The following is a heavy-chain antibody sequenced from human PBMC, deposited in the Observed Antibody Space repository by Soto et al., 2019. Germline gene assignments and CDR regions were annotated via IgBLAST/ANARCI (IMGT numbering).Heavy chain of an antibody. CDR3: ASSGLGYDILTGYPNSYGMDV. CDR2: IIPIFGTA. Sequence: SVKVSCKASGCTFSSYAISWVRQAPGQGPEWMGGIIPIFGTANYAQKFQGRVTITADKSTSTAYMELSSLRSEDTAVYYCASSGLGYDILTGYPNSYGMDVWGQGTTVTVSS. D-gene: IGHD3-9*01. CDR1: GCTFSSYA. J-gene: IGHJ6*02. V-gene: IGHV1-69*06.